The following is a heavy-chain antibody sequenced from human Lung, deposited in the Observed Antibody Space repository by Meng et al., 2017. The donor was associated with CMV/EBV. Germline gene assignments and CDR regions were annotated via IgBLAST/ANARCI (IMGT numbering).Heavy chain of an antibody. CDR2: IYHSGTS. D-gene: IGHD1-1*01. CDR1: GDSISNKRSRYF. Sequence: SXTXSLXCAVSGDSISNKRSRYFWGWIRQPPGQGLDYIGSIYHSGTSYYNPSLKRRVTISLDTSKNELCLSLNSVTAADTAVYYCARVRSPPWQLYLDFWGQGALVTVSS. J-gene: IGHJ4*02. V-gene: IGHV4-39*07. CDR3: ARVRSPPWQLYLDF.